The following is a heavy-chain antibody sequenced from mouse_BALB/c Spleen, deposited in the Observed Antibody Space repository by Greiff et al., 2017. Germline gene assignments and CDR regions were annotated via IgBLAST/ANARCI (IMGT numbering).Heavy chain of an antibody. J-gene: IGHJ3*01. V-gene: IGHV5-6-5*01. Sequence: EVHLVESGGGLVKPGGSLKLSCAASGFTFSSYAMSWVRQTPEKRLEWVASISSGGSTYYPDSVKGRFTISRDNARNILYLQMSSLRSEDTAMYYCARGRDYDVTWFAYWGQGTLVTVSA. D-gene: IGHD2-4*01. CDR2: ISSGGST. CDR3: ARGRDYDVTWFAY. CDR1: GFTFSSYA.